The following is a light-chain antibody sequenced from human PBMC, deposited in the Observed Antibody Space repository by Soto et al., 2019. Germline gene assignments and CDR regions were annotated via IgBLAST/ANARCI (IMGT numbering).Light chain of an antibody. J-gene: IGLJ2*01. CDR1: SGHSSYA. V-gene: IGLV4-69*01. Sequence: QPVLTQSPSASASLGASVKLTCTLSSGHSSYAIAWHQQQPEKGPRYLMKLDSDGSHTKGDAIPDRFSGSSSGAERYLTIPSLQSEDEGGYYCQTWGTGIHVVFGGGTKLTVL. CDR2: LDSDGSH. CDR3: QTWGTGIHVV.